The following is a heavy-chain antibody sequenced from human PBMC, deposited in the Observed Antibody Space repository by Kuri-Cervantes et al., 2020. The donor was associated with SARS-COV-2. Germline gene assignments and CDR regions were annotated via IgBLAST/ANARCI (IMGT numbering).Heavy chain of an antibody. V-gene: IGHV1-46*01. CDR2: INPSDGST. CDR3: ARELWFGELSPNWFDP. Sequence: ASVKVSCKTSGYTFTNHYMHWVRQAPGQGLEWLGIINPSDGSTSYAQKFQGRVTMTRDTSTNTVYMEASSLTSEDTAVYYCARELWFGELSPNWFDPWGQGTLVTVSS. CDR1: GYTFTNHY. J-gene: IGHJ5*02. D-gene: IGHD3-10*01.